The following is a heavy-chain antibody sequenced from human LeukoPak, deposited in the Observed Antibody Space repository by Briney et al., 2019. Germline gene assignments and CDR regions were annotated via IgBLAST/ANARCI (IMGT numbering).Heavy chain of an antibody. CDR3: ARDPHSSGWVDAFDI. CDR2: IYYSGST. J-gene: IGHJ3*02. CDR1: GGSISSSSYY. D-gene: IGHD6-19*01. Sequence: SETLSLTCTVSGGSISSSSYYWGWIRQPPGKGLEWIGSIYYSGSTYYNPSLKSRVTISVDTSKNQFSLKLSSVTAADTAVYYCARDPHSSGWVDAFDIWGQGTMVTVSS. V-gene: IGHV4-39*07.